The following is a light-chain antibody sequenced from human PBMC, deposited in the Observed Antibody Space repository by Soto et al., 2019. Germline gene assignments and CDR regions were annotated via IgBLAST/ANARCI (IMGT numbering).Light chain of an antibody. CDR3: QQYNDWWT. J-gene: IGKJ1*01. CDR2: GAS. Sequence: EIVMTQSPATLSVSPGEEATLSCRASQSVSSNLTWYQHKPGQPPRLLIYGASTRATVVPARFSGSGSGTEFTLTISILQSEDVAVYYCQQYNDWWTFGQGTKVKIK. V-gene: IGKV3-15*01. CDR1: QSVSSN.